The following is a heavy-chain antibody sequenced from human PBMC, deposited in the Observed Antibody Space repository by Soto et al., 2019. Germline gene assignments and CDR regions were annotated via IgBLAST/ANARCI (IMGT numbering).Heavy chain of an antibody. Sequence: GGSLRLSCAASGFTFSNYGMSWVRQAPGKGLEWVSALPEIGTNTYYADSVKGRFTISRDNSKNTLFLQINNLRAGDTAVYYCAKKSGVGATWYFDYWGQGTLVPVSS. D-gene: IGHD1-26*01. CDR1: GFTFSNYG. V-gene: IGHV3-23*01. CDR3: AKKSGVGATWYFDY. J-gene: IGHJ4*02. CDR2: LPEIGTNT.